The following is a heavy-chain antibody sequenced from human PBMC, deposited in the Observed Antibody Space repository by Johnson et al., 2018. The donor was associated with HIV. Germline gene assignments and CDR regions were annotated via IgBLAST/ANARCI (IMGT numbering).Heavy chain of an antibody. J-gene: IGHJ3*02. Sequence: VHLVESGGGLVQPGGSLRLSCAASGFTFSSYWMHWVRQAPGKGLVWVSRINSDGSSTSYADSVKGRFPISRDNAKNTLYLQMNSLRAEDTAVYYCARYSSGWQGLDAFDIWGQGTMVTVSS. CDR2: INSDGSST. CDR3: ARYSSGWQGLDAFDI. CDR1: GFTFSSYW. D-gene: IGHD6-19*01. V-gene: IGHV3-74*02.